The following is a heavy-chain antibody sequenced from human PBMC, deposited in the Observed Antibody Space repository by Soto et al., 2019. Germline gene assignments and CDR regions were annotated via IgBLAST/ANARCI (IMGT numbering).Heavy chain of an antibody. Sequence: GGSLRLSCAASGFTFSSYAMHWVRQAPGKGLEWVAVISYDGSNKYYADSVKGRFTISRDNSKNTLYLQMNSLRAEDTAVYYCARDLYIVATIGYYYYGMDVWGQGTTVTVSS. CDR1: GFTFSSYA. CDR3: ARDLYIVATIGYYYYGMDV. CDR2: ISYDGSNK. V-gene: IGHV3-30-3*01. D-gene: IGHD5-12*01. J-gene: IGHJ6*02.